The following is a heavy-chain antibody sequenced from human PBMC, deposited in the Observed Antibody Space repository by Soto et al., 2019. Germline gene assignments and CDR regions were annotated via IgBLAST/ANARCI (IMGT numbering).Heavy chain of an antibody. J-gene: IGHJ4*02. D-gene: IGHD1-1*01. Sequence: QVQLQESGPGLVKPSETLSLTCNVSGASVNSGSYYWNWIRQPPGKPLEWVGFIFYSGITNYSPSLRSRATISLDTSKNQFSLKLTSLTAADTAVYYCARRLAGSPRVFDYWGQGVLVTVSS. CDR3: ARRLAGSPRVFDY. CDR1: GASVNSGSYY. CDR2: IFYSGIT. V-gene: IGHV4-61*01.